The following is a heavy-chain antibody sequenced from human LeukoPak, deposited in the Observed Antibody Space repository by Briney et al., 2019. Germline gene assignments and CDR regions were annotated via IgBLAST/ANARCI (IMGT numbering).Heavy chain of an antibody. CDR1: GFTFSSYA. CDR2: ISGSGGRT. CDR3: AKDLDSSGYYLGENFDY. J-gene: IGHJ4*02. V-gene: IGHV3-23*01. Sequence: GGSLRLSCAASGFTFSSYAVNWVRQAPGKGLEWVAMISGSGGRTYYADSVKGRFTISRDNSKNTLYLQMNSLRAEDKAVYYCAKDLDSSGYYLGENFDYWGQGTLVTVSS. D-gene: IGHD3-22*01.